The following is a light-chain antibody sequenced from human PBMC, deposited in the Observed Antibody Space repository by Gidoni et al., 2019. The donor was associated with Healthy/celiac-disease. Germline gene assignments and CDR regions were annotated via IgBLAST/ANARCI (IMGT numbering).Light chain of an antibody. CDR1: SSTIGAGYD. CDR2: GNS. CDR3: QSYDSSLSGVV. J-gene: IGLJ2*01. V-gene: IGLV1-40*01. Sequence: QSVLTQPPSVSGAPGQRATISCTGSSSTIGAGYDVHWYQQLPGTAPKLLIYGNSNRPSGVPDRFSGSKSGTSAALAITGLQAEDEADYYCQSYDSSLSGVVFGGGTKLTVL.